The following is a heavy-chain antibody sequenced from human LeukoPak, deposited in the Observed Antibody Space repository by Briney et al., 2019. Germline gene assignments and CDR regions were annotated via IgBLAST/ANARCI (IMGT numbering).Heavy chain of an antibody. J-gene: IGHJ6*02. CDR3: ARDQVTTLGFYYYGMDV. D-gene: IGHD4-11*01. CDR1: GFTFSSYW. Sequence: PGGSLRLSCAASGFTFSSYWMSWVRQAPGKGLEWVANIKQDGSEKYFVDSVEGRFTISRDNAKNSLYLQMNSLIAEDTAVYFCARDQVTTLGFYYYGMDVWGQGTTVTVSS. V-gene: IGHV3-7*01. CDR2: IKQDGSEK.